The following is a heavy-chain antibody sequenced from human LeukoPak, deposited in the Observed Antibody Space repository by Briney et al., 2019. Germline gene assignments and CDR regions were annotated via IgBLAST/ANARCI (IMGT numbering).Heavy chain of an antibody. CDR3: ARVAAPTYSGSYYAVVVYFDY. J-gene: IGHJ4*02. CDR1: GFTFSSYS. D-gene: IGHD1-26*01. CDR2: ISSSSSYI. Sequence: PGGSLRLSCAASGFTFSSYSMNWVRQAPGKGLEWVSSISSSSSYIYYADSVKGRLTISRDNAKNSLYLQMNSLRAEDTAVYYCARVAAPTYSGSYYAVVVYFDYWGQGTLVTVSS. V-gene: IGHV3-21*01.